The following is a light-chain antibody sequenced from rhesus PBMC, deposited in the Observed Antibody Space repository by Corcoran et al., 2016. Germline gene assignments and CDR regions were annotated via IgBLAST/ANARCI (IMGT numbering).Light chain of an antibody. Sequence: DIVMTQSPDSLAVSLGERVTINCKSSQSLLYSSNNKNYLAWYQQKPGQAPKLLIYVASTRESGVPNRFSGSGSGTDFTLTSSGLQAEDVAVYYCQQYYSSPLTFGQGTKVEIK. CDR3: QQYYSSPLT. CDR1: QSLLYSSNNKNY. J-gene: IGKJ1*01. V-gene: IGKV4-1*01. CDR2: VAS.